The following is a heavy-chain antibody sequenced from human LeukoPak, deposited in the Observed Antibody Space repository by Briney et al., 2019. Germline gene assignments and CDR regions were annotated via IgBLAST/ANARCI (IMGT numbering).Heavy chain of an antibody. CDR2: IKQDGSGK. J-gene: IGHJ4*02. CDR3: ARDEGSLWFGEYCDY. D-gene: IGHD3-10*01. V-gene: IGHV3-7*01. Sequence: PGGSLRLSCAASGFTFSSYWMSWVRQAPGKGLEWVANIKQDGSGKYYVDSVKGRFTISRDNAKNSLYLQMNSLRAEDTAVYYCARDEGSLWFGEYCDYWGQGTLVTVSS. CDR1: GFTFSSYW.